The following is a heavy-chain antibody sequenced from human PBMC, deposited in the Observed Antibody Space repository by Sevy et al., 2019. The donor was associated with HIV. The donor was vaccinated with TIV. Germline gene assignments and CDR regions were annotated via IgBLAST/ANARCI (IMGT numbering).Heavy chain of an antibody. V-gene: IGHV3-15*01. Sequence: GGSLRLSCAASGFTFSNAWMSWVRQAPGKGLEWVGRIKSKTDGGTTDYAAPVKGRFTISTDESKNTLYLRMNSLKTEDTAVYYCTTDTGISDYDFWSGRDDTFDNWGQGTMVTVSS. D-gene: IGHD3-3*01. CDR2: IKSKTDGGTT. J-gene: IGHJ3*02. CDR1: GFTFSNAW. CDR3: TTDTGISDYDFWSGRDDTFDN.